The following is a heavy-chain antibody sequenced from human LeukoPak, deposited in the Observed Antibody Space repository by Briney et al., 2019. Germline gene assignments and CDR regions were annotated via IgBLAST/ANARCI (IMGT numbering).Heavy chain of an antibody. CDR2: IWYDGSNK. CDR3: ARDLKQWLVGGGDGMDV. D-gene: IGHD6-19*01. CDR1: GFTFSSYG. V-gene: IGHV3-33*01. J-gene: IGHJ6*04. Sequence: GRSLRLSCAASGFTFSSYGMHWVRQAPGKGLEWVAVIWYDGSNKYYADSVKGRLTISRDNSQNTLYLQMNSLRAEDTAVYYCARDLKQWLVGGGDGMDVWGKGTTVTVSS.